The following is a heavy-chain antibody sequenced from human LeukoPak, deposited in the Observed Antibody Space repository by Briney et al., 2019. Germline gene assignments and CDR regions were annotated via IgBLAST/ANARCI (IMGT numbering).Heavy chain of an antibody. D-gene: IGHD3-22*01. Sequence: GGSLRLSCAASGFTVSSNHMSWVRQAPGEGLEWVSVIYSGGSTYYADSVRGRFTISRDNSKNTLYLQMNSLRAEDTAVYYCAREIRDYYDSSGRFDYWGQGTLVTVSS. CDR1: GFTVSSNH. CDR3: AREIRDYYDSSGRFDY. CDR2: IYSGGST. J-gene: IGHJ4*02. V-gene: IGHV3-53*01.